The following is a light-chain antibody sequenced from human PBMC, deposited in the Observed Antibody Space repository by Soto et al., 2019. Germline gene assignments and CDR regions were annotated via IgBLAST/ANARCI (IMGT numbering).Light chain of an antibody. J-gene: IGKJ5*01. CDR3: QHSHSTPLIT. CDR1: QSIRSY. CDR2: AAS. Sequence: DIQMTQSPSSLSAVVGDRVTITCRTSQSIRSYLNWYQQKSGKAPKLLISAASNLQSGVPYMFSGSGSWTAFTLTIIRLQDEDVATYYCQHSHSTPLITFGQGTRLDIK. V-gene: IGKV1-39*01.